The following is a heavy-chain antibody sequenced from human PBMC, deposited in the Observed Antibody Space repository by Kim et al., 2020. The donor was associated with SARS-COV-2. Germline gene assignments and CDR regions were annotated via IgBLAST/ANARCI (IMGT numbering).Heavy chain of an antibody. CDR2: IYYSGST. CDR3: ARGLYGNSATCAYMDV. Sequence: SETLSRTCTVSGGSISSYYWSWIRQPPGKGLEWIGYIYYSGSTNYNPSLKSRVTISVDTSKNQFSLKLSSVTAADTAVYYCARGLYGNSATCAYMDVLG. V-gene: IGHV4-59*01. J-gene: IGHJ6*03. D-gene: IGHD4-17*01. CDR1: GGSISSYY.